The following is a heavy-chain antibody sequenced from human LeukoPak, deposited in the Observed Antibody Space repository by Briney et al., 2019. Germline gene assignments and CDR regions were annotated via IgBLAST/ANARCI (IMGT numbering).Heavy chain of an antibody. CDR3: ARGDPSSPLYYYYYMDV. D-gene: IGHD6-13*01. CDR2: IYSGGST. J-gene: IGHJ6*03. V-gene: IGHV3-66*01. Sequence: GGSLRLSCAASGFTVSSNYMSWVRQAPGKGLEWVSVIYSGGSTYYADSVKGRFTISRDNAKNSLYLQMNSLRAEDTAVYYCARGDPSSPLYYYYYMDVWGKGTTVTVSS. CDR1: GFTVSSNY.